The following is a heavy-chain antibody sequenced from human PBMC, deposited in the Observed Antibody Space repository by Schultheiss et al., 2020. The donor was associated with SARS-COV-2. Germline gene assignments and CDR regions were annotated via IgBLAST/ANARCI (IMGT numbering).Heavy chain of an antibody. J-gene: IGHJ5*02. D-gene: IGHD2-21*02. CDR3: ARGRTYCGGDCYEDWFDP. CDR2: ISSSSSYI. V-gene: IGHV3-21*04. CDR1: GFSFSGSA. Sequence: GGSLRLSCAASGFSFSGSAMHWVRQAPGKGLEWVSSISSSSSYIYYADSVKGRFTISRDNAKNSLFLQMNSLTDEDTAVYYCARGRTYCGGDCYEDWFDPWGQGTLVTVSS.